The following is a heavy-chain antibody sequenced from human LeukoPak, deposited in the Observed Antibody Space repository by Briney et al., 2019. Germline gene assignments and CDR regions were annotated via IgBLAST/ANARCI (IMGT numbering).Heavy chain of an antibody. CDR2: ISSSSSYI. J-gene: IGHJ3*02. V-gene: IGHV3-21*01. CDR3: AKPLGITVDAFDI. Sequence: GGSLRLSCAASGFTFSSYSMNWVRQAPGKGLEWVSSISSSSSYIYYADSVKGRFTISRDNAKNSLYLQMNSLRAEDTAVYYCAKPLGITVDAFDIWGQGTMVTVSS. D-gene: IGHD1-14*01. CDR1: GFTFSSYS.